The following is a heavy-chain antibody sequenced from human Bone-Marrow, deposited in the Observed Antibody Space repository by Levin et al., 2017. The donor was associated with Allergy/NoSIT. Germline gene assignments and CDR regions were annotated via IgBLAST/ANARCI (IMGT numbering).Heavy chain of an antibody. CDR1: GFTFSSYA. CDR2: LTGGGGTT. D-gene: IGHD6-19*01. Sequence: GGSLRLSCAASGFTFSSYAMNWVRQAPGKGLEWVSGLTGGGGTTYYADSVKGRFTISRDNSKNTLYLQMNSLRAEDTALDYCAKSVAGYWYCDLWGRGTLVAVS. V-gene: IGHV3-23*01. J-gene: IGHJ2*01. CDR3: AKSVAGYWYCDL.